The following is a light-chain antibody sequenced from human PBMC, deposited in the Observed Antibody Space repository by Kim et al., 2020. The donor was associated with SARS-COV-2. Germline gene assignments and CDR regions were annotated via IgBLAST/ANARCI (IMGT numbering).Light chain of an antibody. CDR3: QQYGSSPLT. Sequence: SPGDRATLPCRASQSVSRGYLAWYQQKPGQAPRLLIYGASSRAAGIPDRFSGSGSGTDFTLTISRREPEDLAVYYCQQYGSSPLTFGGGTKVDIK. V-gene: IGKV3-20*01. CDR2: GAS. J-gene: IGKJ4*01. CDR1: QSVSRGY.